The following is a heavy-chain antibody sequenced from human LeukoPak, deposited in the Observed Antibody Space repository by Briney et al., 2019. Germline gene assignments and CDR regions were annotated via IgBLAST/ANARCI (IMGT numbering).Heavy chain of an antibody. CDR1: GDSINNYY. D-gene: IGHD1-26*01. V-gene: IGHV4-59*08. CDR2: VSYSGTP. CDR3: ARQKWDRLAYYYYGMDV. Sequence: SETLSLTCTVSGDSINNYYWSWIRQPPGKGLEWIGYVSYSGTPDYNPSLKSRVTISLDTSRNQFSLQLSSVTAADTAVYYCARQKWDRLAYYYYGMDVWGQGTTVTASS. J-gene: IGHJ6*02.